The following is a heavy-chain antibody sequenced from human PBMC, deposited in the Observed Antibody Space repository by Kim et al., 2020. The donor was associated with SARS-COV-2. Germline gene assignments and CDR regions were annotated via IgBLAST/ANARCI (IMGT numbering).Heavy chain of an antibody. Sequence: GGSLRLSCAASGFTFSRYSMNWVRQAPGKGLEWVSYISSSRSTIYYADSVKGRFTISRDNAKNSLYLQMNSLRDEDTAVYYCARDETPYYDYVWGSYRPNWFDPWGQGTLVTVSS. D-gene: IGHD3-16*02. CDR2: ISSSRSTI. CDR3: ARDETPYYDYVWGSYRPNWFDP. V-gene: IGHV3-48*02. J-gene: IGHJ5*02. CDR1: GFTFSRYS.